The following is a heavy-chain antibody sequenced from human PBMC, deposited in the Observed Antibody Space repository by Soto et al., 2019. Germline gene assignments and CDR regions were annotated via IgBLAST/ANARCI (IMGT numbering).Heavy chain of an antibody. V-gene: IGHV3-74*01. CDR2: INSDGSST. Sequence: PGGSLRLSCAASGFTFSSYWMHWVRQAPGKGLVWVSRINSDGSSTSYADSVKGRFTISRDNAKNTLYLQMNSLRAEDTAVYYCARPRTVRGVIVYWGQGTLVTVSS. CDR3: ARPRTVRGVIVY. CDR1: GFTFSSYW. J-gene: IGHJ4*02. D-gene: IGHD3-10*01.